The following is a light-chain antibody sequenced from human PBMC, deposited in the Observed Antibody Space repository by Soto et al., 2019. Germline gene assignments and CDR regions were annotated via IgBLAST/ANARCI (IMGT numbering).Light chain of an antibody. CDR2: DAS. V-gene: IGKV3-11*01. CDR3: QQRSDWPRT. Sequence: EIELTQSPATLSLSPGERATLFCRASQSVSSYLAWYQQKPGQAPRLLIYDASNRATGIPARFSGSGSGTDFSLTISSLEPEDFAVYYCQQRSDWPRTFGQGTKVEIK. CDR1: QSVSSY. J-gene: IGKJ1*01.